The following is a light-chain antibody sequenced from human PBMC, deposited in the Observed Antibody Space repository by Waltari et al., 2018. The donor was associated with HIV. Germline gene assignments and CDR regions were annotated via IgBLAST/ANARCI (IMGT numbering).Light chain of an antibody. Sequence: DIVMTQSPDSLAVSLGERATIHCKSSQSVLYNSNNKNYFAWYQQKAGQPPNLLIYWASTREFGVPDRFSGSGSGTDFTLTISSLQAEDVAVYYCQQYYSTPRTFGQGTKLEIK. CDR2: WAS. CDR3: QQYYSTPRT. CDR1: QSVLYNSNNKNY. J-gene: IGKJ2*02. V-gene: IGKV4-1*01.